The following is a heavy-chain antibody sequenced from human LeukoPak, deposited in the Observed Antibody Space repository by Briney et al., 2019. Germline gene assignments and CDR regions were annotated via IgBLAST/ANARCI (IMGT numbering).Heavy chain of an antibody. D-gene: IGHD6-6*01. J-gene: IGHJ4*02. CDR3: ARSKASTAAARPYYFDY. V-gene: IGHV4-4*07. CDR2: IYTSGST. Sequence: ETLSLTCTVSGGCISSYYWSWIRQPAGKGLEWIGRIYTSGSTNYNPSLKSRVTMSVDTSKNQFSLKLSSVTAADTAVYYCARSKASTAAARPYYFDYWGQGTLVTVSS. CDR1: GGCISSYY.